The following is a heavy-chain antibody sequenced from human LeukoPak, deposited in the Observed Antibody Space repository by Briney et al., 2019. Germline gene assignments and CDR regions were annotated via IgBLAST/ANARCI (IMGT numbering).Heavy chain of an antibody. D-gene: IGHD2-2*01. J-gene: IGHJ3*02. V-gene: IGHV4-59*01. Sequence: SETLSLTCTVSGDSISSYYWSWIRQPPGKGLEWIGYIYYTGSTNYNPSLKSQVTISVDASKNQFSLKLSSVTAADTAVYYCARDRCGRTSCYPGAFDIWGQGTMVTVSS. CDR3: ARDRCGRTSCYPGAFDI. CDR1: GDSISSYY. CDR2: IYYTGST.